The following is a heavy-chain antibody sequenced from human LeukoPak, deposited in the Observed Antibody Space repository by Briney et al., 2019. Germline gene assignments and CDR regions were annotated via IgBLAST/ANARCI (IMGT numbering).Heavy chain of an antibody. CDR2: ISSSSSYI. D-gene: IGHD6-13*01. CDR3: ARDGTAAAGNYYYMDV. CDR1: RFTFSSYS. J-gene: IGHJ6*03. Sequence: GGSLRLSCAASRFTFSSYSMNWVRQAPGKGLEWVSSISSSSSYIYYADSVKGRFTISRDNAKNSLYLQMNSLRAEDTAVYYCARDGTAAAGNYYYMDVWGKGTTVTVSS. V-gene: IGHV3-21*01.